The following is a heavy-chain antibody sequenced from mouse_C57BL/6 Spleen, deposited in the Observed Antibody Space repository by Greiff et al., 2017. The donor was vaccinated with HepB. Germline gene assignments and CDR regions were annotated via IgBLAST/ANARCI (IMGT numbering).Heavy chain of an antibody. D-gene: IGHD1-1*01. J-gene: IGHJ2*01. Sequence: EVQLVESGGGLVKPGGSLKLSCAASGFTFSDYGMHWVRQAPEKGLEWVAYISSGSSTIYYADTVKGRFTISRDNAKHPLFLQMTSLRSEDTAMYYCARGLLRLYYFDYWGQGTTLTVAS. CDR3: ARGLLRLYYFDY. V-gene: IGHV5-17*01. CDR1: GFTFSDYG. CDR2: ISSGSSTI.